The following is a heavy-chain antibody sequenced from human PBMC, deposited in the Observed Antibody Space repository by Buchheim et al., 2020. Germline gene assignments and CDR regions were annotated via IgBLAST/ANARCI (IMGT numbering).Heavy chain of an antibody. CDR2: IYHSGST. J-gene: IGHJ4*02. V-gene: IGHV4-4*02. Sequence: QVQLQESGPGLVKPSGTLSLICAVSGGSISSNNWWNWVRQPPGKGLEWIGYIYHSGSTYYNPSLKSRVTISVDRSRNQFSLNLSSVTAADTAVYYCARAQTYYDFLTGYYTCYFDYWGQGTL. D-gene: IGHD3/OR15-3a*01. CDR3: ARAQTYYDFLTGYYTCYFDY. CDR1: GGSISSNNW.